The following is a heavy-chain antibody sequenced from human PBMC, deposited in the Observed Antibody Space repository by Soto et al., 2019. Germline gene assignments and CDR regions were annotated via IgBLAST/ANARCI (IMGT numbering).Heavy chain of an antibody. CDR1: GCTFSSYG. CDR2: ISAYNGNT. Sequence: GASVKVSCKASGCTFSSYGISWVRQAPGQGLEWMGWISAYNGNTNYAQKLQGRVTMTTDTSTSTAYMELRSLRSDDTAVYYCASSYCGGDCSVLYYYYGMDVWGQGTTVTISS. J-gene: IGHJ6*02. V-gene: IGHV1-18*01. CDR3: ASSYCGGDCSVLYYYYGMDV. D-gene: IGHD2-21*02.